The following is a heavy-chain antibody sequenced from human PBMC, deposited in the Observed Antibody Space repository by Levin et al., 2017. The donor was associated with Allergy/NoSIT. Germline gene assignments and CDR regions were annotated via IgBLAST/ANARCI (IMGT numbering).Heavy chain of an antibody. CDR1: GGTFSSYA. V-gene: IGHV1-69*01. J-gene: IGHJ6*02. D-gene: IGHD2-8*01. Sequence: KISCKASGGTFSSYAISWVRQAPGQGLEWMGGIIPIFGTANYAQKFQGRVTITADESTSTAYMELSSLRSEDTAVYYCARSPRYCTNGVCYPLHYYDYGMDVWGQGTTVTVSS. CDR2: IIPIFGTA. CDR3: ARSPRYCTNGVCYPLHYYDYGMDV.